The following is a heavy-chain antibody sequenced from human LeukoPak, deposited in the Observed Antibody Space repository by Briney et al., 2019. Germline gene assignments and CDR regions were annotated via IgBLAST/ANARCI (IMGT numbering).Heavy chain of an antibody. CDR2: INPNSGGT. D-gene: IGHD5-12*01. CDR3: ARGRLRLSGGFDY. Sequence: ASVKVSCKASGYTFTGYYMHWVRQAPGQGLEWMGWINPNSGGTNYAQKFQGRVTMTRDTSISTAYMELSRLRSDDTAVYYCARGRLRLSGGFDYWGQGTLVTVSS. J-gene: IGHJ4*02. CDR1: GYTFTGYY. V-gene: IGHV1-2*02.